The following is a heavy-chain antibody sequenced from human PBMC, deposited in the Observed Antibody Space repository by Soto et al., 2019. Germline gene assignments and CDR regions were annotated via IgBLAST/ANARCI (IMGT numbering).Heavy chain of an antibody. Sequence: EMQLVESGGNLVQPGGSLRLSCAASGLDFSRYWMNWVRQAPGKGLEWVANIKEDGSERHYVDSVKGRFAISRDNAKSFLYLQISSLRAEDTAVYYCANSRSASSGYHYWYFDYWGRGTLVTVSA. D-gene: IGHD3-22*01. CDR2: IKEDGSER. CDR3: ANSRSASSGYHYWYFDY. J-gene: IGHJ4*02. V-gene: IGHV3-7*01. CDR1: GLDFSRYW.